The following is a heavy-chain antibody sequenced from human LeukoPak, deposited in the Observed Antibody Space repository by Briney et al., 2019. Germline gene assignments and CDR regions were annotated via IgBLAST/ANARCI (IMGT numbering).Heavy chain of an antibody. V-gene: IGHV3-23*01. CDR2: ISGSTVST. CDR1: GFSFSSYA. J-gene: IGHJ4*02. D-gene: IGHD6-19*01. Sequence: GGSLRLSCAASGFSFSSYAMSWVRQAPGKGLEWVSTISGSTVSTYYADSVKGRFTISRDNSKNTLFLQMNGLRAEDTAIYYCAKLAAPVYSSGWYGGDDYWGQGTLVTVSS. CDR3: AKLAAPVYSSGWYGGDDY.